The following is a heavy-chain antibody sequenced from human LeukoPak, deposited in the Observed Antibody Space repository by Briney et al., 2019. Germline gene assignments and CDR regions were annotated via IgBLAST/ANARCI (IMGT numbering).Heavy chain of an antibody. V-gene: IGHV1-2*02. CDR1: GYTFTGYY. D-gene: IGHD6-19*01. CDR3: ARVREGYSSGWYPTDDAFDI. J-gene: IGHJ3*02. Sequence: ASVKVSCKASGYTFTGYYMHWVRQAPGQGLEWMGWINPNSGGTNYAQKFQGRVTMTRDTSISTAYMELSRLRSDDTAVYYCARVREGYSSGWYPTDDAFDIWGQGTMVTVSS. CDR2: INPNSGGT.